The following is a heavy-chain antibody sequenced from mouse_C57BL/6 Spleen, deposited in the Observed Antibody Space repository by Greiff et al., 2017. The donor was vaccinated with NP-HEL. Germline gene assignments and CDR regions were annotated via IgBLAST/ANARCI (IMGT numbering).Heavy chain of an antibody. CDR2: IRLKSDNYAT. Sequence: EVQLVESGGGLVQPGGSMKLSCVASGFTFSNYWMNWVRQSPEKGLEWVAQIRLKSDNYATHYAESVKGRFTISRDDSKSSVYLQMNNLRAEDTGIYYCTGGITTVVAFDYWGQGTTLTVSS. J-gene: IGHJ2*01. D-gene: IGHD1-1*01. CDR3: TGGITTVVAFDY. CDR1: GFTFSNYW. V-gene: IGHV6-3*01.